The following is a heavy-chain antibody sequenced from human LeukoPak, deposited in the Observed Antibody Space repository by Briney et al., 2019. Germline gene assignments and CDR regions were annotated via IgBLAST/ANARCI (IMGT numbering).Heavy chain of an antibody. D-gene: IGHD3-22*01. V-gene: IGHV1-46*01. J-gene: IGHJ2*01. CDR2: INPSGGST. Sequence: GASVKVSCKASGYTFTSYYMHWVRQAPGQGLEWMGIINPSGGSTSYAQKFQGRVTITADKSTSTAYMELSSLRSEDTAVYYCARDHHYYDSHWYFDLWGRGTLVTVSS. CDR1: GYTFTSYY. CDR3: ARDHHYYDSHWYFDL.